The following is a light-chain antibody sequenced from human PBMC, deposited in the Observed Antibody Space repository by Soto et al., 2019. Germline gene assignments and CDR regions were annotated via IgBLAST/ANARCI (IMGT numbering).Light chain of an antibody. CDR3: QQSYSTPFT. V-gene: IGKV1-39*01. CDR1: QSISSY. Sequence: DIQMTQSPSSLSASVVDRVTITCRASQSISSYLNWYQQKPGKAPKLLIYAASSLQSGVPSMFSGSGSGTDFTLTISSLQPEDFATYYCQQSYSTPFTFGPGTKVDIK. CDR2: AAS. J-gene: IGKJ3*01.